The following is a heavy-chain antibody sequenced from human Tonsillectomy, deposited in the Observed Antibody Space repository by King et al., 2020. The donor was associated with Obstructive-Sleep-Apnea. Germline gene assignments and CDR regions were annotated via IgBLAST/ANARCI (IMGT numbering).Heavy chain of an antibody. CDR3: ARDSGGGATVGYLDY. Sequence: VQLQESGPGLVKPSQTLSLTCSVSGDSISSGTYYWSWIRQHPGMGLEWIGYIYYTGSTYYNPSLKSRVTMSVDTSKNQFSLKLGSVSAADTAVYYCARDSGGGATVGYLDYWGQGTLVTVSS. CDR2: IYYTGST. J-gene: IGHJ4*02. V-gene: IGHV4-31*03. CDR1: GDSISSGTYY. D-gene: IGHD1-26*01.